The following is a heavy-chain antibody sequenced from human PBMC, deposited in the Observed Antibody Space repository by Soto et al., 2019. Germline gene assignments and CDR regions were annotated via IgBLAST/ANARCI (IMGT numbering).Heavy chain of an antibody. CDR3: ARRYGDCFDY. V-gene: IGHV4-59*08. Sequence: SETLSLTCTVSGGSISSYYWSWIRQPPGKGLEWIGYIYYSGSTNYNPSLKSRVTISVDTSKNQFSLRLSSVTAADTAVYYCARRYGDCFDYWGQGTLVTVSS. J-gene: IGHJ4*02. CDR1: GGSISSYY. CDR2: IYYSGST. D-gene: IGHD4-17*01.